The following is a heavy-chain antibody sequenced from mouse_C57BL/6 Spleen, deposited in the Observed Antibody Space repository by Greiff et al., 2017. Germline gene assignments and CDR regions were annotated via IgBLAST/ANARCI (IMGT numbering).Heavy chain of an antibody. V-gene: IGHV1-26*01. J-gene: IGHJ1*03. CDR3: ERQPHYYGSSYGYFDV. Sequence: EVQLQQSGPELVKPGASVKISCKASGYTFTDYYMNWVKQSHGKSLEWIGDINPNNGGTSYNQKFKGKATLTVDKSSSTAYMELRSLTSEDSAVYYCERQPHYYGSSYGYFDVWGTGTTVTVSS. CDR1: GYTFTDYY. D-gene: IGHD1-1*01. CDR2: INPNNGGT.